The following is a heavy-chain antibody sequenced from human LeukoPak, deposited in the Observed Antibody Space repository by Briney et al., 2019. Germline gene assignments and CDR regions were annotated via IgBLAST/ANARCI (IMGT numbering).Heavy chain of an antibody. J-gene: IGHJ6*02. V-gene: IGHV4-34*01. D-gene: IGHD6-6*01. CDR3: ARFRSSSSYYYYGMDV. CDR2: INHSGST. Sequence: SETLSLTCAVYGGSFSGYYWSWIRQPPGKGLEWIGEINHSGSTNYNPSLKSRVTISVDTSKNQFSLKLSSVTAADTAVYYCARFRSSSSYYYYGMDVWGQGTTVTVSS. CDR1: GGSFSGYY.